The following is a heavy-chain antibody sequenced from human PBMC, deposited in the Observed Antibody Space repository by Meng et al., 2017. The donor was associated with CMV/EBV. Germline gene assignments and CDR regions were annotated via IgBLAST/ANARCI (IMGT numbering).Heavy chain of an antibody. CDR1: GGSISSSSYY. CDR2: IYYSGST. Sequence: SETLSLTCTVSGGSISSSSYYWGWIRQPPGKGLEWIGSIYYSGSTYYNPSLKSRVTISVDTSKNQFSLKLSSVTAADTAVYYCARERQLWSNYYGMDVWGQGTTVTVSS. CDR3: ARERQLWSNYYGMDV. V-gene: IGHV4-39*02. J-gene: IGHJ6*02. D-gene: IGHD5-18*01.